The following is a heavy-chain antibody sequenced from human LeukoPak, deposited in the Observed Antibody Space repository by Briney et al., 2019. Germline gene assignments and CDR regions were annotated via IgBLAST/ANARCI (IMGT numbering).Heavy chain of an antibody. D-gene: IGHD3-22*01. CDR3: ARDGTYYYDSSGYYSFDY. CDR2: ISSSSSYI. Sequence: PGGSLRLSCAASGFTFSSYSMNWVRQAPGKGLEWVSSISSSSSYIYYADSVKGRFTISRDNAKNSLYLQMSSLRAEDTAVYYCARDGTYYYDSSGYYSFDYWGQGTLVTVSS. V-gene: IGHV3-21*01. CDR1: GFTFSSYS. J-gene: IGHJ4*02.